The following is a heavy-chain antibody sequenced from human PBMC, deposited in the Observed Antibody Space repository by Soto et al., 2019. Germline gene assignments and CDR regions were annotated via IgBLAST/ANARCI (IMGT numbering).Heavy chain of an antibody. CDR2: IYYSGST. D-gene: IGHD2-15*01. J-gene: IGHJ1*01. CDR3: ARVYCSGGSCYYFQH. V-gene: IGHV4-59*01. Sequence: PSETLSLTCTVSGGSISSYYWSWIRQPPGKGLEWIGYIYYSGSTNYNPSLKSRVTISVDTSKNQFSLKLSSVTAADTAVYYCARVYCSGGSCYYFQHWGQGTLVTVS. CDR1: GGSISSYY.